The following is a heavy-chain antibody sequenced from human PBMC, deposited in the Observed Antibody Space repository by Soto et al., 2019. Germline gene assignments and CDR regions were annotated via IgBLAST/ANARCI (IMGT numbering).Heavy chain of an antibody. CDR3: ATQEQLVDY. J-gene: IGHJ4*02. CDR2: ISGSGGST. CDR1: GYTFTSHY. V-gene: IGHV3-23*01. D-gene: IGHD6-6*01. Sequence: GASVNVSCKASGYTFTSHYMHWVRQAPGKGLEWVSAISGSGGSTYYADSVKGRFTISRDNSKNTLYLQMNSLRAEDTAVYYCATQEQLVDYWGQGTLVTVSS.